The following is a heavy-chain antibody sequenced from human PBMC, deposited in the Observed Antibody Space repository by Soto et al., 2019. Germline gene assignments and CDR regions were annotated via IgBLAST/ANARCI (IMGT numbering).Heavy chain of an antibody. CDR3: AHSRRRASCLGGNCYHVDS. CDR2: VYWDDDK. V-gene: IGHV2-5*02. Sequence: QITLKESGPTLVKHTQTLTLTCSCSGFSISADSVGVGWFRQPPGTAPEWLAIVYWDDDKRYSPSLKSSLTITKDTSRNHVVLTMTNVDPVDTATYFCAHSRRRASCLGGNCYHVDSWGQGTLVTVSS. J-gene: IGHJ4*02. CDR1: GFSISADSVG. D-gene: IGHD2-15*01.